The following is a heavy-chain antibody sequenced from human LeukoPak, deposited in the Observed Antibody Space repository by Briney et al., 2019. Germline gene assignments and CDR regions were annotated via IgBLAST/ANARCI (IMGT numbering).Heavy chain of an antibody. CDR3: ARDESTVTHDYWYFDL. J-gene: IGHJ2*01. Sequence: SQTLSLTCTVSGASISNGAYYWTWIRQPAGKGLEWIGRFFPSGSTNYNPSLKSRVTMSVDTSKNQFSLKLSSVTAADTAVYYCARDESTVTHDYWYFDLWGRGTLVTVSS. V-gene: IGHV4-61*02. D-gene: IGHD4-11*01. CDR1: GASISNGAYY. CDR2: FFPSGST.